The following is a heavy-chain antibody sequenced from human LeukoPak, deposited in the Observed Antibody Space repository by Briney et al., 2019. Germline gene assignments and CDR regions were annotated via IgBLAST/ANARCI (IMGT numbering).Heavy chain of an antibody. CDR2: IIPIFGTA. CDR3: ASCSADYYYYLDV. V-gene: IGHV1-69*05. D-gene: IGHD3-10*02. J-gene: IGHJ6*03. Sequence: EASVKVSSKASGGTFTIYAISWVRQAPGQGVEWMGGIIPIFGTANYAQKFQGRVTITTDESTSTAYMELSSLRSEDTAVYYCASCSADYYYYLDVWGKGTTVTVSS. CDR1: GGTFTIYA.